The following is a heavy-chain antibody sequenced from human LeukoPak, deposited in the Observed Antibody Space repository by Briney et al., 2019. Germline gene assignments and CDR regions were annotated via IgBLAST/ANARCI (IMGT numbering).Heavy chain of an antibody. CDR1: GFTFNSYA. CDR3: ARTGRDGYNFYYYYYMDV. J-gene: IGHJ6*03. V-gene: IGHV3-30*01. Sequence: GRSLRLSCAASGFTFNSYAMHWVRQAPGKGLEWVAVISYDESNKYYADSVKGRFTISRDNSKNTLNLEMNSLRTEDTAVYYCARTGRDGYNFYYYYYMDVWGKGTTVTVSS. CDR2: ISYDESNK. D-gene: IGHD5-24*01.